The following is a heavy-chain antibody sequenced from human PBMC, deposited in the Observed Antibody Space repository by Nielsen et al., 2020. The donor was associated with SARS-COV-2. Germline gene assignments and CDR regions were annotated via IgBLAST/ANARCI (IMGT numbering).Heavy chain of an antibody. V-gene: IGHV3-30*18. CDR1: GFTFSSYG. CDR3: AKAATAILYNWFDP. J-gene: IGHJ5*02. Sequence: GESLKISCAASGFTFSSYGMHWVRQAPGKGLEWVAVISYDGSNKYYADSVKGRFTISRDNSKNTLYLQMNSLRAEDTAVYYCAKAATAILYNWFDPWGQGTLVTVSS. D-gene: IGHD2-21*02. CDR2: ISYDGSNK.